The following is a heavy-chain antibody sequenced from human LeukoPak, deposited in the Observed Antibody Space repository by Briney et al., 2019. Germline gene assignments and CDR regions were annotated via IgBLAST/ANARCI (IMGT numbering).Heavy chain of an antibody. CDR1: GYSFSSYW. CDR2: IYPGDSDT. J-gene: IGHJ3*02. Sequence: GESLKISCKGSGYSFSSYWIAWVRQMPGKGLDWMGIIYPGDSDTRYSPSFQGQVTISADKSISTAYLQWSSLKASDTAMYYCARHPSNPYGGDAFDIWGQGTMVTVSS. CDR3: ARHPSNPYGGDAFDI. D-gene: IGHD3-16*01. V-gene: IGHV5-51*01.